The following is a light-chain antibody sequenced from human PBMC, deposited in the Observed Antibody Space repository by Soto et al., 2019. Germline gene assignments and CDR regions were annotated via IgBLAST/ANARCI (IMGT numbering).Light chain of an antibody. CDR2: GAS. CDR1: QSISSAY. CDR3: EQSGSSFYT. Sequence: EIVLTQSPGTLSLSPGERATLSCRASQSISSAYLAWYQQIPGQAPRLLIYGASSRATGIPDRFSGSGSGTYCTLTISGLETEDFAVYYCEQSGSSFYTFGQGTNLEI. J-gene: IGKJ2*01. V-gene: IGKV3-20*01.